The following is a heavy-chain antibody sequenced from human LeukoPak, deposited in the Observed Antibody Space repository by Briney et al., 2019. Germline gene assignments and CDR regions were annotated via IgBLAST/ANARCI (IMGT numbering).Heavy chain of an antibody. D-gene: IGHD6-13*01. CDR3: ARELRIAAAGLDY. V-gene: IGHV4-34*01. CDR2: INHSGST. Sequence: PSETLSLTCAVYGGSFSGYYWSWIRQPPGKGLEWIGEINHSGSTNYNPSLKSRVTISVDTSKNQFSLKLSSVTAADTAVYYCARELRIAAAGLDYWGQGTLVTVSS. J-gene: IGHJ4*02. CDR1: GGSFSGYY.